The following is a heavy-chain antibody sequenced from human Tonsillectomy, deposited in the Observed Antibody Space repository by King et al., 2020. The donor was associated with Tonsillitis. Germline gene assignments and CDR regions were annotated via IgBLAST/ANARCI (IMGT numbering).Heavy chain of an antibody. D-gene: IGHD6-19*01. CDR1: GFTFSSYA. V-gene: IGHV3-64D*06. CDR2: ISSIGGST. J-gene: IGHJ4*02. Sequence: DVQLVESGGGLVQPGGSLRLSCSASGFTFSSYAMHWVRQAPGKGLEYVSAISSIGGSTYYADSVKGRFTISRDNSKNTLYLQMSSLRTEDTAVYYCVKDLLYTIGVVGDGGDWGQGTLVTVSS. CDR3: VKDLLYTIGVVGDGGD.